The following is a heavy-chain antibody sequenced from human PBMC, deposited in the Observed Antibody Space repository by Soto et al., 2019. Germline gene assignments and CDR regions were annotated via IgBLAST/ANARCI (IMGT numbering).Heavy chain of an antibody. D-gene: IGHD2-8*02. V-gene: IGHV4-31*02. J-gene: IGHJ4*02. Sequence: QVQLEQSGPGLVKPSQTLTLTCNISGGSITSTNHYWSWIRQSPREGLEWIGYIYDSGITHYHPSFKGRVTILGDTSQCQFSLIMPSVTVADSAVYYCAREVSGTGAFDYWGRGTLVTVSS. CDR1: GGSITSTNHY. CDR3: AREVSGTGAFDY. CDR2: IYDSGIT.